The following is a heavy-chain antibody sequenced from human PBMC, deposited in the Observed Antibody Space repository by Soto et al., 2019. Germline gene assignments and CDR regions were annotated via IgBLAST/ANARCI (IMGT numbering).Heavy chain of an antibody. CDR3: ARVLLWFGNLPQRGANFDS. D-gene: IGHD3-10*01. J-gene: IGHJ4*02. CDR1: GFTFDSYA. Sequence: EVQLVESGGGLVQPGRSLRLSCAASGFTFDSYAMTWVRQAPGKGLDWVSAISGSGGSTYYADSMKGRFTISRDNSKNTLYLQMNSLRAEDTAVYYCARVLLWFGNLPQRGANFDSWGQGTLVTVSS. CDR2: ISGSGGST. V-gene: IGHV3-23*04.